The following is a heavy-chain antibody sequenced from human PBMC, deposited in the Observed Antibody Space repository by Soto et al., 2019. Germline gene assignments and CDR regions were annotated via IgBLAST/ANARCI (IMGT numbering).Heavy chain of an antibody. CDR3: ARMPGERRVVGRFHYYYYMDV. CDR1: GFRFSDYY. CDR2: IRSIGSAG. J-gene: IGHJ6*03. D-gene: IGHD7-27*01. V-gene: IGHV3-11*01. Sequence: GGSLRLSCAASGFRFSDYYMTWIRQAPGKGLEWVSYIRSIGSAGNYADSVEGRFTISRDNAENSVYLQMNSLRADDTAVYYCARMPGERRVVGRFHYYYYMDVWGKGTTVTVSS.